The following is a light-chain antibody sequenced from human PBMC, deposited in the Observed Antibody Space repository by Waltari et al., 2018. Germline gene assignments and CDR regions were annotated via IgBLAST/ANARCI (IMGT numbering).Light chain of an antibody. CDR1: CGSYNV. J-gene: IGLJ3*02. CDR3: CSYAGSSTWV. CDR2: EVT. Sequence: QSALTQPASVSGSPGQSITISCTDCGSYNVVSWYQQYPGKAPKPMIYEVTKRPSGVSTRFSGSKSGNTASLTISGLQGEDEADYYCCSYAGSSTWVFGGGTKVTVL. V-gene: IGLV2-23*02.